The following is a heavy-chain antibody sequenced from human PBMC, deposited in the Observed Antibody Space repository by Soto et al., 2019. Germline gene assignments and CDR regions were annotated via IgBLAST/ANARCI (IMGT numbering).Heavy chain of an antibody. CDR3: ARVGVTIFGVVIERGWFDP. V-gene: IGHV4-34*01. D-gene: IGHD3-3*01. J-gene: IGHJ5*02. CDR2: INHSGST. CDR1: GGSFSGYY. Sequence: SETLSLTCAVYGGSFSGYYWSWIRQPPGKGLEWIGEINHSGSTNYNPSLKSRVTISVDTSKNQFSLKLSSVTAADTAVYYCARVGVTIFGVVIERGWFDPWGQGTLVTVSS.